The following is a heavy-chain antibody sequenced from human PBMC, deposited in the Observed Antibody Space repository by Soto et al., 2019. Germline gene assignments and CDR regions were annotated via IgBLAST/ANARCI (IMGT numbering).Heavy chain of an antibody. CDR1: GDSVSSNSAA. D-gene: IGHD5-12*01. Sequence: SQTLSLTGAISGDSVSSNSAAWNWIRQSPSRGLEWLGRTYYRSKWYNDYAVSVKSRITINPDTSKNQFSLQLNSVTPEDTAVYYCARELATIKGPYRYGMDVWAQGTTVIGYS. V-gene: IGHV6-1*01. CDR3: ARELATIKGPYRYGMDV. CDR2: TYYRSKWYN. J-gene: IGHJ6*01.